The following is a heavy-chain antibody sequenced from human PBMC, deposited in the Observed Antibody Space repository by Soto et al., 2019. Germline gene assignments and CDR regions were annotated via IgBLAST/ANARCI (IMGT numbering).Heavy chain of an antibody. V-gene: IGHV1-69*05. CDR3: ARHLGGDHYYCGMCA. CDR1: GGTFSSYA. CDR2: IIPIFGTA. D-gene: IGHD3-16*01. J-gene: IGHJ6*02. Sequence: QVQLVQSGAEVKKPGSSVKVSCKASGGTFSSYAISWVRQAPGQGLEWMGGIIPIFGTADYAQKFQGRVTFDSDESTTQAYMDLSSLRSEDTAVYYCARHLGGDHYYCGMCAWGQGTTVTVSS.